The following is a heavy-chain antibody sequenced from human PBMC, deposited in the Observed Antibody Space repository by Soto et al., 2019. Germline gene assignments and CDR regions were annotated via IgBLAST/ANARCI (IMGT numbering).Heavy chain of an antibody. Sequence: XESLNISCKTCGYTFSGHWISWVRQVPGKGLQWMGNIDPSDSYINYNPAFRGHVTFSVDKSNSTAYLHWRSLGPSDTAIYYCARHGAAIWLGYWGQGTLVTVSS. CDR2: IDPSDSYI. D-gene: IGHD6-19*01. CDR3: ARHGAAIWLGY. V-gene: IGHV5-10-1*01. J-gene: IGHJ4*02. CDR1: GYTFSGHW.